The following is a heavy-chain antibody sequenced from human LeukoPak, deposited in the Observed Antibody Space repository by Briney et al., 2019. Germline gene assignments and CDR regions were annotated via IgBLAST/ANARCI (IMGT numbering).Heavy chain of an antibody. CDR3: ARGNSSSWPLDY. J-gene: IGHJ4*02. D-gene: IGHD6-13*01. Sequence: SETLSLTCTVSGGSISSYYWSWIRQPAGKGLEWIGRIYMSGSSNYKPSLKSRVTMSVDTSKNQFSLKLSFVTAADTAVYYCARGNSSSWPLDYWGQGALVTVSS. CDR1: GGSISSYY. CDR2: IYMSGSS. V-gene: IGHV4-4*07.